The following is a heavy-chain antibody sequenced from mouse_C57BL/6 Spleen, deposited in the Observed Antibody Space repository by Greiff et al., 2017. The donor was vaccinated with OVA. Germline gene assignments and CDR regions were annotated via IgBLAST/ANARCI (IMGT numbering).Heavy chain of an antibody. CDR3: ARNWAFDY. Sequence: QVQLQQPGAELVMPGASVKLSCKASGYTFTSYWMHWVKQRPGPGLEWIGEIDPSDSYTNYNQKFKGKSTLTVDKSSSTAYMQLSSLTSEDSAGKYRARNWAFDYWGQGTTLTVSS. D-gene: IGHD4-1*01. CDR1: GYTFTSYW. V-gene: IGHV1-69*01. J-gene: IGHJ2*01. CDR2: IDPSDSYT.